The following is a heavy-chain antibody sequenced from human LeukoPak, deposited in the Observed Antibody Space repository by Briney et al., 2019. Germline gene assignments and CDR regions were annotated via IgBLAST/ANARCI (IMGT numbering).Heavy chain of an antibody. Sequence: KSSETLSLTCTVSGGSISSGGYYWSWIRQHPGKGLEWIGYIYYSGSTYYNPSLKSRVTISVDTSKNQFSLKLSSVTAADTAVHYCARDDGSGWYGTDYWGQGTLVTVSS. CDR2: IYYSGST. V-gene: IGHV4-31*03. CDR1: GGSISSGGYY. CDR3: ARDDGSGWYGTDY. J-gene: IGHJ4*02. D-gene: IGHD6-19*01.